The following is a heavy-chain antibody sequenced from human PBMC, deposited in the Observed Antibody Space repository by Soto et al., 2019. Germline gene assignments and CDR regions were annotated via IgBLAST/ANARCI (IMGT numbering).Heavy chain of an antibody. D-gene: IGHD6-19*01. CDR2: MSGSGGST. CDR1: GFTFSSYA. Sequence: GGSLRLSCAASGFTFSSYAMSWVRQAPGKGLEWVSAMSGSGGSTYYANSGKGRFTITSDNSNNTLYLQMNSLRAEDTAVYYCATDIAVAGIVDYWGQGTLVTVSS. J-gene: IGHJ4*02. CDR3: ATDIAVAGIVDY. V-gene: IGHV3-23*01.